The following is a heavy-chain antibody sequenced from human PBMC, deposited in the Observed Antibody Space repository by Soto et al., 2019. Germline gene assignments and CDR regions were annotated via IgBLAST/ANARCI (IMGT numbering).Heavy chain of an antibody. CDR3: ARTSPSELGNYYGMYV. CDR2: INHSGST. Sequence: SETLSLTFAVYGGSFSGYYWSWIRQPPGKGLEWIGEINHSGSTNYNPSLKSRVTISVDTSKNQFSLKLSSVTAADTAVYYCARTSPSELGNYYGMYVWGQGTTVTVSS. D-gene: IGHD7-27*01. CDR1: GGSFSGYY. V-gene: IGHV4-34*01. J-gene: IGHJ6*02.